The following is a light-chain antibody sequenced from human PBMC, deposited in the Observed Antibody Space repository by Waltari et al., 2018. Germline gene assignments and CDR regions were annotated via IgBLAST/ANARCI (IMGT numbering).Light chain of an antibody. CDR1: QTVRSNY. CDR3: QQYLSSPWT. V-gene: IGKV3D-20*01. Sequence: EIVLTQSPATLSLSPGERDTLSCRASQTVRSNYLAWYQQKSGLAPRLLIYDVSNRATGIPDRFSGSGSGTDFTLTITRLEPEDFAVYFCQQYLSSPWTFGLGTKVEIK. J-gene: IGKJ1*01. CDR2: DVS.